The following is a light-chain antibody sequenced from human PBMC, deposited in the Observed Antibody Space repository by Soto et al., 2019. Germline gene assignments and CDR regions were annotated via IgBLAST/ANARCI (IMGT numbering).Light chain of an antibody. J-gene: IGKJ4*01. V-gene: IGKV3-11*01. CDR3: QQRSNWPST. CDR2: DAS. Sequence: EIVLTQSPATLSLSPGEKATLSCRASQSFSSYLAWYQQKPGQAPRLLIYDASSRATGIPARFSGSGSGTDFTLTITSLEPEDFAVYYCQQRSNWPSTFGGGTKVEI. CDR1: QSFSSY.